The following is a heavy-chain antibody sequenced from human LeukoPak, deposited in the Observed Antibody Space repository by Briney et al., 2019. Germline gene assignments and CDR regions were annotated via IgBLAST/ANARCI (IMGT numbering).Heavy chain of an antibody. J-gene: IGHJ3*02. V-gene: IGHV4-38-2*02. D-gene: IGHD4-23*01. CDR2: FYRSGST. Sequence: SDTLSLTCTVSGYSLSRGYYWGWIRQPPGKGLQWIGSFYRSGSTHYHPSLKSRVTISVDTSKNQFSLRLNSVTAADTAVYYCARGGGQGTSYLEAFDIWGHGTMVTVSS. CDR1: GYSLSRGYY. CDR3: ARGGGQGTSYLEAFDI.